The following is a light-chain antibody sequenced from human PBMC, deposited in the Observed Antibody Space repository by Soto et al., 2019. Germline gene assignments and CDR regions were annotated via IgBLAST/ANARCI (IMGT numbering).Light chain of an antibody. CDR3: QQFGSSRLT. J-gene: IGKJ4*01. V-gene: IGKV3-20*01. CDR1: QGIGDT. Sequence: EIMMTQSPATLSVSPGEGVTLSCRASQGIGDTLAWYQHKPGQAPRLLIYGASSRATGIPDRFSGSGSGTDFTLTISRPEPEDFAVYYCQQFGSSRLTFGGGTKVDIK. CDR2: GAS.